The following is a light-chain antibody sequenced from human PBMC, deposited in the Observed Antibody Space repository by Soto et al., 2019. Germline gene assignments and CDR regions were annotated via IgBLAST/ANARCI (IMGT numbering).Light chain of an antibody. V-gene: IGKV3-20*01. CDR1: QSVSNNY. J-gene: IGKJ2*01. CDR2: GAS. Sequence: EIVLTQSPGTLSLSPGERATLSCRASQSVSNNYLAWYQQKPGQAPRLLIYGASNRATGIPDRFSGSGSGTDFTLTISRLEPEDFAVYYCQQTHSTIHSFGQGTKVDIK. CDR3: QQTHSTIHS.